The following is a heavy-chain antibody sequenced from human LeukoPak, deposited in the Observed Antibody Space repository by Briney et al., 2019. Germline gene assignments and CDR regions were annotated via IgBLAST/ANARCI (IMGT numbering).Heavy chain of an antibody. Sequence: GGSLRLSCAASGFNFNNFAMSWVRQAPGKGPEWLSAMTGPADTTYYAESVKGRFAISRDYSKSMVYLQMNSLGVEDTAIYYCAKGAEIDHWGQGTLVTVSS. V-gene: IGHV3-23*01. CDR1: GFNFNNFA. J-gene: IGHJ4*02. CDR2: MTGPADTT. CDR3: AKGAEIDH.